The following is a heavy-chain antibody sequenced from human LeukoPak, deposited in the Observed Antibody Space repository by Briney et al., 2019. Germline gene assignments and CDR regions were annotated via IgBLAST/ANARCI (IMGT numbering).Heavy chain of an antibody. CDR2: VHLDGRT. Sequence: PSETLSLTCAVSGGSVTSTNWWTWVRQPPGKGLEWIGEVHLDGRTNYNPSLTGRLTLSVDLYENHISLKLTSVTAADTAVYYCAKLGNQWELRLDYWGQGTRVTVYS. J-gene: IGHJ4*02. D-gene: IGHD3-10*01. V-gene: IGHV4-4*02. CDR1: GGSVTSTNW. CDR3: AKLGNQWELRLDY.